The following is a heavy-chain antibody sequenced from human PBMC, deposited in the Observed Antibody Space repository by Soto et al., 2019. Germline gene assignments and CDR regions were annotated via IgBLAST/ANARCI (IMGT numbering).Heavy chain of an antibody. CDR3: ARDKFGGSGSYYSDPFDY. CDR2: IIPILGIA. CDR1: GYSFTSYW. V-gene: IGHV1-69*04. Sequence: KISCKGSGYSFTSYWIGWVRQMPGKGLEWMGRIIPILGIANYAQKFQGRVTITADKSTSTAYMELSSLRSEDTAVYYCARDKFGGSGSYYSDPFDYWGQGTLVTSPQ. D-gene: IGHD3-10*01. J-gene: IGHJ4*02.